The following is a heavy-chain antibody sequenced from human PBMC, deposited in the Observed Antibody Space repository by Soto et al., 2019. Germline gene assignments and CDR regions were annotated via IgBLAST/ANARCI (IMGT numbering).Heavy chain of an antibody. D-gene: IGHD6-13*01. J-gene: IGHJ4*02. CDR2: IYHSGST. V-gene: IGHV4-39*07. Sequence: SETLSLTCTVSGGSISSGDYYWSWIRQPPGKGLEWIGEIYHSGSTNYNPSLKSRVTISVDTSKNQFSLKLSSVTAADTAVYYCARAAMGGSSWPFDYWGQGTLVT. CDR1: GGSISSGDYY. CDR3: ARAAMGGSSWPFDY.